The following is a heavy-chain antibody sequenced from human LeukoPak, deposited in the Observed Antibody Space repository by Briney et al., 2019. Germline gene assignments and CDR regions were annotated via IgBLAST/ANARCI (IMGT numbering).Heavy chain of an antibody. J-gene: IGHJ5*02. CDR1: GFTFISYA. CDR3: ARQGPXWAFCSTTTCYNWFDP. V-gene: IGHV3-23*01. D-gene: IGHD2-2*01. Sequence: GGSLRLSCAASGFTFISYAMTWVRQAPGKGLEWVSSISGRGDSTVFADSVKGRFTVSRDNSKNTVYLQLNSLRADDTATYYCARQGPXWAFCSTTTCYNWFDPWGQGTLVTVSS. CDR2: ISGRGDST.